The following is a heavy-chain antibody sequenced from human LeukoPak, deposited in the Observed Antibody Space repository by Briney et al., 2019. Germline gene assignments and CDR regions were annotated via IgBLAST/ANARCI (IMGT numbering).Heavy chain of an antibody. V-gene: IGHV1-18*01. J-gene: IGHJ5*02. CDR2: ISAYNGNT. CDR1: GYTFTSYG. CDR3: ARDAPRIQLWLRGRFDP. Sequence: EASVKVFCKASGYTFTSYGISWVRQAPGQGLEWMGWISAYNGNTNYAQKLQGRVTMTTDTSTSTAYMELRSLRSDDTAVYYCARDAPRIQLWLRGRFDPWGQGTLVTVSS. D-gene: IGHD5-18*01.